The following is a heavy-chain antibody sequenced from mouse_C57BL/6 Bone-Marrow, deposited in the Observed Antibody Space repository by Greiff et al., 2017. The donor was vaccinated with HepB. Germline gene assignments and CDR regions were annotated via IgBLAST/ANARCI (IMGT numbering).Heavy chain of an antibody. V-gene: IGHV7-1*01. J-gene: IGHJ4*01. CDR3: ARVSTGYAMDY. CDR1: GFTFSDFY. CDR2: SRNKANDYTT. D-gene: IGHD4-1*02. Sequence: EVKLMESGGGLVQSGRSLRLSCATSGFTFSDFYMEWVRQAPGKGLEWIAASRNKANDYTTEYSASVKGRFIVSRDTSQSILYLQMNALRAEDTAIYYCARVSTGYAMDYWGQGTSVTVSS.